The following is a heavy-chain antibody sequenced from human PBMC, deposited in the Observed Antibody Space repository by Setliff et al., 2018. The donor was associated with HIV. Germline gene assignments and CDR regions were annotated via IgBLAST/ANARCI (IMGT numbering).Heavy chain of an antibody. CDR3: AREEGSITIFGYFDY. V-gene: IGHV1-2*02. D-gene: IGHD3-3*01. CDR1: GYTLTDYY. Sequence: ASVKVSCKASGYTLTDYYVQWVRQAPGQGLEWMGWVNPHDGGTYYAQILEGRVTMTRDTSISTAYMELSRLRSDDTAVYYCAREEGSITIFGYFDYWGQGTLVTVSS. CDR2: VNPHDGGT. J-gene: IGHJ4*02.